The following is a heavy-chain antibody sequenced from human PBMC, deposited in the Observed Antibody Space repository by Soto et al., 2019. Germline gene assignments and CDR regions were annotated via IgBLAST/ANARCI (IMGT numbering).Heavy chain of an antibody. CDR2: ISSSSNK. Sequence: GGSLRLSCAASGSTFSSYSMNWVRQAPGKGLEWVSYISSSSNKYYADSVKGRFTISRDNSKNTLYLQMNSLRAEDTAVYYCARALIRGVINNWFDPWGQGTLVTVSS. V-gene: IGHV3-48*01. D-gene: IGHD3-10*01. J-gene: IGHJ5*02. CDR1: GSTFSSYS. CDR3: ARALIRGVINNWFDP.